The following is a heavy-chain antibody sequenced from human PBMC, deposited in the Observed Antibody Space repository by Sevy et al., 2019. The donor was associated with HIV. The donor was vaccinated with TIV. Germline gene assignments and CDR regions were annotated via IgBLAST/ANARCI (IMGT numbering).Heavy chain of an antibody. V-gene: IGHV3-48*01. CDR2: ISSSSSTI. Sequence: GGSLRLSCAASGFTFSSYSMNWVRQAPGKGLEWVSYISSSSSTIYYADSVKGRFTISRDNAKNSLYLQMNSLRAEDTAVYYCARDGWNYYDSSGYGRDAFDIWCQGTMVTVSS. D-gene: IGHD3-22*01. CDR3: ARDGWNYYDSSGYGRDAFDI. J-gene: IGHJ3*02. CDR1: GFTFSSYS.